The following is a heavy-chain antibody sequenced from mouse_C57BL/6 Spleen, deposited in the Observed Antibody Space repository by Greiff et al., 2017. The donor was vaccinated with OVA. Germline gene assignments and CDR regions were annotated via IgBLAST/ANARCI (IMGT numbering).Heavy chain of an antibody. J-gene: IGHJ3*01. D-gene: IGHD2-3*01. V-gene: IGHV3-6*01. CDR2: ISYDGSN. CDR1: GYSITSGYY. CDR3: ARDRGYYLFAY. Sequence: VQLKESGPGLVKPSQSLSLTCSVTGYSITSGYYWNWIRQFPGNKLEWMGYISYDGSNNYNPSLKNRISITRDTSKNQFFLKLNSVTTEDTATYYCARDRGYYLFAYWGQGTLVTVSA.